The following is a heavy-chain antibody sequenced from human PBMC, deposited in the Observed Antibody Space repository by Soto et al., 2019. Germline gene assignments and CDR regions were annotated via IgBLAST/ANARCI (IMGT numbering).Heavy chain of an antibody. V-gene: IGHV4-61*01. CDR1: GGSVSSGSYY. CDR3: ARAGGSHDAFDI. Sequence: SETLSLTCTVSGGSVSSGSYYWSWIRQPPGKGLEWIGYIYYSGSTYYNPSLKSRVTISVDTSKNQFSLKLSSVTAADTAVYYCARAGGSHDAFDIWGQGTMVTVS. D-gene: IGHD2-15*01. CDR2: IYYSGST. J-gene: IGHJ3*02.